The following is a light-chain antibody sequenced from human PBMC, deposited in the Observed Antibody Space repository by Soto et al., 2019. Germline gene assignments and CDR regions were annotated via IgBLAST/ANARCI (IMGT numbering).Light chain of an antibody. Sequence: QLVLTQPPSSSGTPGQRVTISCSGSSSNIGNNDVYWYQQLPGTAPKLLIYSNNQRPSGVPDRFSGSKSGTSASLAISGLRSEDEADYYCAAWDDSLSLYVFGSGTKLTVL. CDR2: SNN. V-gene: IGLV1-47*02. CDR3: AAWDDSLSLYV. CDR1: SSNIGNND. J-gene: IGLJ1*01.